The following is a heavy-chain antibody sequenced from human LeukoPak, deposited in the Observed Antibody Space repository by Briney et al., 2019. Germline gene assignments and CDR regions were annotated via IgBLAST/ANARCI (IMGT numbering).Heavy chain of an antibody. V-gene: IGHV3-48*02. D-gene: IGHD1-26*01. CDR2: ISSSSGTI. CDR1: GFAFSDYW. Sequence: GGSLRLSCVASGFAFSDYWMNWVRQAPGKGLEWVSYISSSSGTIYYADSVRGRFTISRDNAKNSLYLQMNSLRDGDTAVYYCARGVFGGTYDHYFDYWGQGTLVTVSS. CDR3: ARGVFGGTYDHYFDY. J-gene: IGHJ4*02.